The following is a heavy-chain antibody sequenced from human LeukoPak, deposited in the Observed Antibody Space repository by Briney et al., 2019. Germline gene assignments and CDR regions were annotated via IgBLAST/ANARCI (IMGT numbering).Heavy chain of an antibody. D-gene: IGHD6-13*01. V-gene: IGHV3-30*18. CDR3: AKDRRSSWSFDY. CDR1: GFTFRRDG. CDR2: ISYDGSNK. J-gene: IGHJ4*02. Sequence: PGGSLGLSCAASGFTFRRDGMHWVRQAPGKGLEWVAVISYDGSNKNYADSVKGRFTISRDNSKNTLYLQMNSLRAEDTAVYYCAKDRRSSWSFDYWGQGTLVTVSS.